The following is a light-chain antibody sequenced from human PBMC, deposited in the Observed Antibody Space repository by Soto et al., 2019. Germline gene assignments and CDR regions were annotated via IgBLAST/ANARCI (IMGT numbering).Light chain of an antibody. V-gene: IGKV1-5*03. CDR2: KAS. CDR1: QSISSW. Sequence: DIQMTQSPSTLSASVGDRVTITCRASQSISSWLAWYQQKPGKAPKLLIYKASSLESGVPSRFSGSGSGTEFTLTISSLQPDDFATYYCQQYNSYSWEFGQWTKVEIK. J-gene: IGKJ1*01. CDR3: QQYNSYSWE.